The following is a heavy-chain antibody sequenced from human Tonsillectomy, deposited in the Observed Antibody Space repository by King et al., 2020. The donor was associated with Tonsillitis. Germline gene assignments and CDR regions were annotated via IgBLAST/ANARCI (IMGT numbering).Heavy chain of an antibody. CDR1: GFTFRSYD. CDR2: IGTAGDT. CDR3: ARVSYGSGSYDY. D-gene: IGHD3-10*01. V-gene: IGHV3-13*01. J-gene: IGHJ4*02. Sequence: VQLVESGGGLVQPGGSLRLSCAASGFTFRSYDMHWVRQATGKGLEWVSAIGTAGDTYYPGSVKGRFTNSRENAKNSLYLQMNSLRDEDTAVYYCARVSYGSGSYDYWGQGTLVTVSS.